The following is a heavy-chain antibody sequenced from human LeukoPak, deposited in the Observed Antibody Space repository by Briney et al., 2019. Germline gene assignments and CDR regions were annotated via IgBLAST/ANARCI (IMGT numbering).Heavy chain of an antibody. D-gene: IGHD3-22*01. V-gene: IGHV1-2*02. J-gene: IGHJ4*02. Sequence: ASVRVSCKASGYTFTGYYMHWVRQAPGQGLEWMGWINPNSGGTNYAQKFQGRVTMTRDTSISTAYMELSRLRSDDTAVYYCARDYYYDSSGYYDYWGQGTLVTVSS. CDR3: ARDYYYDSSGYYDY. CDR2: INPNSGGT. CDR1: GYTFTGYY.